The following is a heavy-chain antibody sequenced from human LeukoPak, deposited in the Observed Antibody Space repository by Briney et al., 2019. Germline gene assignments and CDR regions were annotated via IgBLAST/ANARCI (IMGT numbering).Heavy chain of an antibody. CDR3: ARASDYYDSSGTNYYYYYMDV. D-gene: IGHD3-22*01. CDR1: GFTFSDYY. CDR2: ISRSGSTI. V-gene: IGHV3-11*01. Sequence: PGGPLRLSCATSGFTFSDYYMTWLRQAQGRGLEWLSYISRSGSTIYYADSVKSRFTISRDNAKNSLYLQMDSLRADDTAVYYCARASDYYDSSGTNYYYYYMDVWGNGTTVTVSS. J-gene: IGHJ6*03.